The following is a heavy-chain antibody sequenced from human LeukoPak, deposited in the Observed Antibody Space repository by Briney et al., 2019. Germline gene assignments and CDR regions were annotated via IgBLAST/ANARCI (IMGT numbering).Heavy chain of an antibody. CDR2: ISYDGSNK. J-gene: IGHJ4*02. CDR3: ARDQFFGGSYYFDH. Sequence: PGGSLRLSCAASGFTFSSYAMHWVRQAPGKGLEWVAVISYDGSNKYYADSVKGRFTISRDNSKNTLYLQMNSLRAEDTAVYYCARDQFFGGSYYFDHWGQGTLVTVSS. D-gene: IGHD1-26*01. CDR1: GFTFSSYA. V-gene: IGHV3-30-3*01.